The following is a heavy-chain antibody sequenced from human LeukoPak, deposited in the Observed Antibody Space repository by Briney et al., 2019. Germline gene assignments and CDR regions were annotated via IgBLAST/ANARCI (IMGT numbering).Heavy chain of an antibody. J-gene: IGHJ4*02. CDR2: INHSGST. V-gene: IGHV4-34*01. D-gene: IGHD2-15*01. CDR1: GGSFSGHY. CDR3: ARALPGRYCSGGSCSSNFDY. Sequence: SETLSLTCAVYGGSFSGHYWSWIRQPPGKGLEWIGEINHSGSTNYNPSLKSRVTISVDTSKNQFSLKLSSVTAADTAVYYCARALPGRYCSGGSCSSNFDYWGQGTLVTVSS.